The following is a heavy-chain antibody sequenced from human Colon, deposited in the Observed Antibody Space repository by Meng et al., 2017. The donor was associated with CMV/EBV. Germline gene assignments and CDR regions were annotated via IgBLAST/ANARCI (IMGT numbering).Heavy chain of an antibody. CDR3: ARDRVGYSYGYGYYYYGMDV. J-gene: IGHJ6*02. V-gene: IGHV3-7*01. D-gene: IGHD5-18*01. CDR2: IKQDGSEK. CDR1: GFTFSSYW. Sequence: GSLKISCAASGFTFSSYWMSWVRQAPGKGLEWVANIKQDGSEKYYVDSVKGRFTISRDNAKNSLYLQMNSLRAEDTAVYYCARDRVGYSYGYGYYYYGMDVWGQGTAVTVSS.